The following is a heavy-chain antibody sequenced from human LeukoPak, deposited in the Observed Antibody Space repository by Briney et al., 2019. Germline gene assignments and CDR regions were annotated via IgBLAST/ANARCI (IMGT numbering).Heavy chain of an antibody. CDR2: IYPDDSDT. J-gene: IGHJ6*02. V-gene: IGHV5-51*01. Sequence: GEPLKISCKAAGCNFNNFYIAWVRQVPGKGLEWMGIIYPDDSDTTYSPPFQGQVTFSVDKSITTAYLQWGSLKASDSAMYYCARRRYYYDRSGYNYYYYGMDLWGQGTTVAVSS. CDR1: GCNFNNFY. CDR3: ARRRYYYDRSGYNYYYYGMDL. D-gene: IGHD3-22*01.